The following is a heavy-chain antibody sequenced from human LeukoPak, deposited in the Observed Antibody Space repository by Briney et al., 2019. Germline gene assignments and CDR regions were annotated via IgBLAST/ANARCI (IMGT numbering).Heavy chain of an antibody. CDR2: IYYSGST. CDR3: AVASSFFDY. Sequence: SETLSLTCTVSGGSISSYYWSWIRQPPGKGLEWIGYIYYSGSTKYDPSLKSRVTISVDTSENQFSLKLSSVTAADTAVYYCAVASSFFDYWGQGTLVTVSS. CDR1: GGSISSYY. D-gene: IGHD5-12*01. J-gene: IGHJ4*02. V-gene: IGHV4-59*08.